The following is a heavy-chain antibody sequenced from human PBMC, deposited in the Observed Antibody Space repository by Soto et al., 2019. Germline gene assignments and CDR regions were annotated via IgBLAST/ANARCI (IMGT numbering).Heavy chain of an antibody. CDR3: ESPHKGFPSGYRDPYSYYGMDG. CDR2: IIPIFGTA. V-gene: IGHV1-69*01. CDR1: GGTFSSYA. D-gene: IGHD3-3*01. J-gene: IGHJ6*02. Sequence: QVQLVQSGAEVKKPGSSVKVSCKASGGTFSSYAISWVRQAPGQGLEWMGGIIPIFGTANYAQKFQGRVTITADESTSTAYMELSSLRSEDTAVYYCESPHKGFPSGYRDPYSYYGMDGWGQGTTVTVSS.